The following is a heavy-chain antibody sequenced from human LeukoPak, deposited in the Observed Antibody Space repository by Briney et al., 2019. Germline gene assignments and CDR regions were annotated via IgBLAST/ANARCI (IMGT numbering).Heavy chain of an antibody. CDR3: AREDRSWFGELFEGFDY. D-gene: IGHD3-10*01. CDR1: GGSISGYY. Sequence: SETLSLTRTVSGGSISGYYWSWIRQPPGKGLEWIGYIYYSGSTNYNPSLKSRVTISVDTSKNQFSLKLSSVTAADTAVYYCAREDRSWFGELFEGFDYWGQGTLVTVSS. J-gene: IGHJ4*02. CDR2: IYYSGST. V-gene: IGHV4-59*01.